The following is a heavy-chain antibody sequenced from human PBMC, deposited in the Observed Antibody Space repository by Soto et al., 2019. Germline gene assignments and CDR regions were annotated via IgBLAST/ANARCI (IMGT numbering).Heavy chain of an antibody. D-gene: IGHD4-4*01. V-gene: IGHV1-18*01. Sequence: ASVKVSCKTSGYTFINYGISWVRQAPGQGLEWMGWINGYNGNTNYARKFQGKFTMTTDTATNAAFMELTSLRSDDTTVYLYARVDSPVHFDYWGQGTMVTVTS. J-gene: IGHJ4*02. CDR1: GYTFINYG. CDR3: ARVDSPVHFDY. CDR2: INGYNGNT.